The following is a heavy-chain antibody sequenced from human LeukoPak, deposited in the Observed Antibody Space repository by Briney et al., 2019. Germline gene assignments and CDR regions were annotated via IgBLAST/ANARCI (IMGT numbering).Heavy chain of an antibody. D-gene: IGHD1-26*01. CDR1: GFSLSTGGMC. V-gene: IGHV2-70*11. J-gene: IGHJ4*02. Sequence: SGPTLVNPTQTLTLTCTFSGFSLSTGGMCVSWIRRPQGKALEWLARIDWDDDKYYSTSLKTRLTISKDTSKNQVGLTMTNMDPVDTATYYCAREVLGATSGVTALVDYWGQGTLVTVSS. CDR2: IDWDDDK. CDR3: AREVLGATSGVTALVDY.